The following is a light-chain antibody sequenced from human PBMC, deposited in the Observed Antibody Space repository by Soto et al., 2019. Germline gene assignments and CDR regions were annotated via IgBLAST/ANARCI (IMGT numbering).Light chain of an antibody. V-gene: IGKV1-5*01. CDR3: QRYNSYSRT. CDR1: QNIDHW. J-gene: IGKJ1*01. CDR2: DAS. Sequence: DIQMTQSPSTLSASVGDRVTITCRASQNIDHWLAWYQHKPGKAPKCLIYDASILESGVPSRFSGSGSGTEFTLTISSLQPDDCATYYCQRYNSYSRTFGQGTNVEIK.